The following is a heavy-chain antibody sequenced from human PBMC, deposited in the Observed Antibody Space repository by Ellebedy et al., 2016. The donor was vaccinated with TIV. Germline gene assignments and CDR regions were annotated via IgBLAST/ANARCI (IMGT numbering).Heavy chain of an antibody. J-gene: IGHJ4*02. D-gene: IGHD1-26*01. CDR3: ARDKRWELLEGLELLEFPN. CDR1: GFTFSSYS. CDR2: ISSSSSYI. Sequence: GESLKISXAASGFTFSSYSMNWVRQAPGKGLEWVSSISSSSSYIYYADSVKGRFTISRDNAKNSLYLQMNSLRAEDTAVYYGARDKRWELLEGLELLEFPNWGQGTLVTVSS. V-gene: IGHV3-21*01.